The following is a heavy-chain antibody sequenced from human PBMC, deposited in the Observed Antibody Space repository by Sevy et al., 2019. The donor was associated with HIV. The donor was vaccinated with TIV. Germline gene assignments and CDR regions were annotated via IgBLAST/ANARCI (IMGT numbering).Heavy chain of an antibody. CDR1: GFTFRTYG. J-gene: IGHJ3*02. CDR3: AIYCLCCTCYSSYVI. V-gene: IGHV3-30*03. Sequence: GGSLRLSCAASGFTFRTYGMHWVRQAPGKGPEWVALISSDGSNEYYADSVRDRFTISRDNSKNTLFLQMNSLSPEDTAVYYSAIYCLCCTCYSSYVIWGQGTMVTASS. D-gene: IGHD2-15*01. CDR2: ISSDGSNE.